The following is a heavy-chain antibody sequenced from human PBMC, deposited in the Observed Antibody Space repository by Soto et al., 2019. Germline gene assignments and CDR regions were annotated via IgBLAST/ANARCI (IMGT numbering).Heavy chain of an antibody. CDR1: GFTFSSYW. D-gene: IGHD3-16*01. Sequence: EVQLVESGGGLVQPGGSLRLSCAASGFTFSSYWMHWVRQAPGKGLVWVSRINEDGSTINYADSVKGRFTISRDNAKNRFNLEMKGVRAEDRVVYYGARERGGRGGYWGQGTLVTVSS. CDR2: INEDGSTI. V-gene: IGHV3-74*01. J-gene: IGHJ4*02. CDR3: ARERGGRGGY.